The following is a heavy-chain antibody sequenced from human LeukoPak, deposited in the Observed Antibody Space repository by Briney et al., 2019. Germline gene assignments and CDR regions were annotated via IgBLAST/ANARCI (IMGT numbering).Heavy chain of an antibody. D-gene: IGHD5-18*01. V-gene: IGHV4-34*01. CDR1: GGSFSGYY. CDR2: INHYGST. Sequence: SETLSLTCAVYGGSFSGYYWNWIRQPPGKGLEWIGEINHYGSTKYSPSLKSRVTISADTSENQFSLRLNSVTAADTAVYYCARAYRAHQTFHSYHFFDFWGRGTLVTVSS. CDR3: ARAYRAHQTFHSYHFFDF. J-gene: IGHJ4*02.